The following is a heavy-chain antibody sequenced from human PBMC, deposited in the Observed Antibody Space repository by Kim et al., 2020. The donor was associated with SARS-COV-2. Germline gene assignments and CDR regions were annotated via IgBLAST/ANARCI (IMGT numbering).Heavy chain of an antibody. CDR1: GYTFTSYG. Sequence: ASVKVSCKASGYTFTSYGISWVRQAPGQGLEWMGWISAYNGNTNYAQKLQGRVTMTTDTSTSTAYMELRSLRSDDTAVYYCATIALYYYDSSGYYGINYGMDVWGQGTTVTVSS. D-gene: IGHD3-22*01. V-gene: IGHV1-18*01. CDR3: ATIALYYYDSSGYYGINYGMDV. J-gene: IGHJ6*02. CDR2: ISAYNGNT.